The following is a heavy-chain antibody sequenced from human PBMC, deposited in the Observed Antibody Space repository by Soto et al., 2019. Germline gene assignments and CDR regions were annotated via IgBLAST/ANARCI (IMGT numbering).Heavy chain of an antibody. CDR2: IYSGGST. Sequence: PGGSLRLSCAASGFPVSSNYMSWVRQAPGKGLEWVSVIYSGGSTYYADSVKGRFTISRHNSKNTLYLQMNSLRAEDTAVYYCARDTPSGSCSGGSCYEGAFDIWGQGTMVTVSS. CDR3: ARDTPSGSCSGGSCYEGAFDI. V-gene: IGHV3-53*04. CDR1: GFPVSSNY. D-gene: IGHD2-15*01. J-gene: IGHJ3*02.